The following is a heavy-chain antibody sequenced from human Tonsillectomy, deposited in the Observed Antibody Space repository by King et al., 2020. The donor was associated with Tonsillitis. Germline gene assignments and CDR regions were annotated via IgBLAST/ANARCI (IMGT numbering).Heavy chain of an antibody. Sequence: QLVQSGGGLVTPGVSLILSCAPSGFTFSNSDMNWVRQAPGKGLEWVSSISSSSTYIYYADSVKGRFTISRDNAKNSLYLHMNSLRAGDTAVYYCARDKGADYFDSGRGAFDVWGQGTMVTVSS. V-gene: IGHV3-21*03. CDR2: ISSSSTYI. D-gene: IGHD3-22*01. J-gene: IGHJ3*01. CDR3: ARDKGADYFDSGRGAFDV. CDR1: GFTFSNSD.